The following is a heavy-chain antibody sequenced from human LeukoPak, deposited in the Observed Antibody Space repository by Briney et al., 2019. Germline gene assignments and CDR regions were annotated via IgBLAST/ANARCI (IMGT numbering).Heavy chain of an antibody. V-gene: IGHV1-2*06. CDR2: INPNSGGT. CDR1: GGTFSSYA. Sequence: GASVKVSCKASGGTFSSYAISWVRQAPGQGLEWMGRINPNSGGTNYAQKFQGRVTMTRDTSISTAYMELSRLRSDDTAVYYCARGLPAGSYYYYYMDVWGKGTTVTVSS. CDR3: ARGLPAGSYYYYYMDV. D-gene: IGHD2-2*01. J-gene: IGHJ6*03.